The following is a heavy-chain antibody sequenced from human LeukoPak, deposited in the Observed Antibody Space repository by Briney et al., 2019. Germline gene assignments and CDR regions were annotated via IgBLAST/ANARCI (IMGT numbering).Heavy chain of an antibody. J-gene: IGHJ6*03. CDR2: IYYSGST. Sequence: PSETLSLTCTVSGGSISSSSYYWGWIRQPPGKGLEWIGSIYYSGSTYYNPSLKSRVTISVDTSKNQFSLKLSSVTAADTAVYYCASSTFPIRLAYYYHYYMDVWGKGTTVTVSS. V-gene: IGHV4-39*01. D-gene: IGHD2-21*01. CDR3: ASSTFPIRLAYYYHYYMDV. CDR1: GGSISSSSYY.